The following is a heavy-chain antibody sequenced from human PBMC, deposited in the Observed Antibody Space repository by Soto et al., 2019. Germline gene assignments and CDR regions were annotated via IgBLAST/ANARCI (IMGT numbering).Heavy chain of an antibody. CDR2: IYYSGTT. CDR1: GGSISGYY. J-gene: IGHJ6*02. CDR3: ARDRSALAPYYYAMDV. V-gene: IGHV4-59*01. D-gene: IGHD5-18*01. Sequence: SETLSLTCTVSGGSISGYYWSWIRQPPGKGLEWIGNIYYSGTTNYNPSLRSPVTISIDTSKSQISLRLSSVTAADTAVYYCARDRSALAPYYYAMDVWGQGTTVTVSS.